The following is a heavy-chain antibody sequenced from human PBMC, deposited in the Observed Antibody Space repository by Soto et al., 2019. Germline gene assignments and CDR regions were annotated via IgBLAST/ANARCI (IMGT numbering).Heavy chain of an antibody. J-gene: IGHJ5*02. V-gene: IGHV3-30*18. D-gene: IGHD3-3*01. CDR2: ISYDGSNK. CDR3: AKEGSGYKNWFDP. Sequence: QVQLVESGGGVVQPGRSLRLSCAASGFTFSSYGMHWVRQAPGKGLGWVAVISYDGSNKYYADSVKGRFTISRDNSKNTLYLQMNSLRAEDTAVYYCAKEGSGYKNWFDPWGQGTLVTVSS. CDR1: GFTFSSYG.